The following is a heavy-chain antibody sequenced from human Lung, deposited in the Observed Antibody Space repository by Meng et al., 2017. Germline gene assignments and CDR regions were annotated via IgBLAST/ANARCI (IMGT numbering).Heavy chain of an antibody. V-gene: IGHV4-39*01. CDR1: GGSITSSSYS. CDR2: IYYSGTT. D-gene: IGHD5-24*01. CDR3: ARQVNSDGYPRYFDF. J-gene: IGHJ4*02. Sequence: QPQLQESGPGLVKPWETLSLTCTVSGGSITSSSYSCGWIRQPPGKGLEWIGYIYYSGTTYYNPSLKSRATISEDTAKNQFSLNLSSVTAADTAVYYCARQVNSDGYPRYFDFWGQGTLVTVSS.